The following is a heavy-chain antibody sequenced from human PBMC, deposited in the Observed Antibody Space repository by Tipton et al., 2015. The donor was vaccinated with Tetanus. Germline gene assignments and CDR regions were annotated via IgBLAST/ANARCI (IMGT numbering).Heavy chain of an antibody. D-gene: IGHD2-15*01. CDR2: IFPLYGTS. V-gene: IGHV1-69*01. J-gene: IGHJ4*02. CDR1: GGTFKTYA. CDR3: ARPDRYCSGGSCYLALDY. Sequence: QSGPEVKKPGSSVRVSCKTSGGTFKTYAISWVRQAPGQGLEWMGGIFPLYGTSNYAPKFQGRVTITADEPTGTTYMELNSLTSEDTAVYYCARPDRYCSGGSCYLALDYWGQGSKVTVSS.